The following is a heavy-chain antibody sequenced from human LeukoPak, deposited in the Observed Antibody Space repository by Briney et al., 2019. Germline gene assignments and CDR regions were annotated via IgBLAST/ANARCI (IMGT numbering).Heavy chain of an antibody. V-gene: IGHV4-39*07. CDR3: ARARPDIVVVVAALDY. D-gene: IGHD2-15*01. CDR2: SYYSRST. J-gene: IGHJ4*02. CDR1: GGSISSSSYY. Sequence: SETLSLTCTVSGGSISSSSYYWVWIPQPPGKGLEWIGSSYYSRSTYYNPSLKSPVTISVDTSKTQFSMPLSYVTAADTAVYYCARARPDIVVVVAALDYWGQGTLVTVSS.